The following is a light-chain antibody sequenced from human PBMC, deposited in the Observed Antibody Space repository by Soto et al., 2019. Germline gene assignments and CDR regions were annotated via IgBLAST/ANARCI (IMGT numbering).Light chain of an antibody. CDR2: TTS. J-gene: IGKJ4*01. CDR3: QQSYNSPLT. CDR1: QSVSSY. Sequence: DIPMTQSPSSLSASVGDRVTITCRASQSVSSYLNWYQQKPGIAPKLLIYTTSELESGVPSRFSGSGSGTDFTLTISSLQPEDFATYYCQQSYNSPLTFGGGTNVEVK. V-gene: IGKV1-39*01.